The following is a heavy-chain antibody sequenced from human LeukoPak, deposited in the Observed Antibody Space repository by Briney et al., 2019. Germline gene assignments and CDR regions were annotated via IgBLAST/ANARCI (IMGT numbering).Heavy chain of an antibody. CDR3: ARGPPTELPAAMPSGYYYGMDV. Sequence: GASVKVSCKASGYTFTDYYMHWVRQAPGQGFEWMGWINPNDGDTNYAQKFQGRVTMTADTSTSTAYMEVSSLRSEDTAVYYCARGPPTELPAAMPSGYYYGMDVWGKGTTVTVSS. CDR2: INPNDGDT. V-gene: IGHV1-2*02. CDR1: GYTFTDYY. J-gene: IGHJ6*04. D-gene: IGHD2-2*01.